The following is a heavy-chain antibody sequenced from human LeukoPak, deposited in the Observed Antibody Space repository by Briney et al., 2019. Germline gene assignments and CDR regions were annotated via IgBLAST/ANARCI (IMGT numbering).Heavy chain of an antibody. CDR1: GYSISSGYY. Sequence: SATLSLTCTVSGYSISSGYYWGWIRQPPGKRLEWVGSIHSSGNTYYNPTLKSRVTISVDTSKNQFSLNLTSVTAADATVYYCARDLGYSGFDWAPWGQGTLVTVSS. V-gene: IGHV4-38-2*02. CDR2: IHSSGNT. D-gene: IGHD5-12*01. CDR3: ARDLGYSGFDWAP. J-gene: IGHJ5*02.